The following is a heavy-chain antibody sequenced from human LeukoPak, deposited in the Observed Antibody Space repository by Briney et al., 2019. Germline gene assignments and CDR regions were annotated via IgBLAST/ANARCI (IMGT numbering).Heavy chain of an antibody. CDR1: GYTFTSYY. Sequence: ASVKVSCKASGYTFTSYYMHWVRQAPGQGLEWVGRINPSGGNTIYAHTFEGRVTISRDTSTSTVYMELGSMRSEDTAVYYCARDLFNYYDRSGADYWGQGTLVTVSS. D-gene: IGHD3-22*01. J-gene: IGHJ4*02. CDR3: ARDLFNYYDRSGADY. CDR2: INPSGGNT. V-gene: IGHV1-46*01.